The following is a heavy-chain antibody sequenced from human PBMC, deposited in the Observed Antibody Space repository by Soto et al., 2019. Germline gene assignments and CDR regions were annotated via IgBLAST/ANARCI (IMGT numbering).Heavy chain of an antibody. J-gene: IGHJ3*02. CDR3: ARVDRITIFGVVIDDAFDI. D-gene: IGHD3-3*01. CDR2: ISSSSSTI. V-gene: IGHV3-48*01. CDR1: GFTFSSYS. Sequence: GGSLRLSCAASGFTFSSYSMNWVRQAPGKGLEWVSHISSSSSTIYYADSVKGRFTISRDNAKNSLYLQMNSLRAEDTAVYYCARVDRITIFGVVIDDAFDIWGQGTMVTVSS.